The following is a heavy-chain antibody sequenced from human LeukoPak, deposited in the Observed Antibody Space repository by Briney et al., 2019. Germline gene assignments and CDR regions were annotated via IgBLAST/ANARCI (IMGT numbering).Heavy chain of an antibody. CDR2: TYYRSKWYN. CDR1: GDSVSSNSAA. V-gene: IGHV6-1*01. Sequence: SQTLSLTCAISGDSVSSNSAAWNWIRQSPSRGLEWLGRTYYRSKWYNDYAVSVKSRITINPDTSKNQFSLQLNSVTPEDTAVYYCARGIAAAPGVTYYYYGMDVWGQGTTVTVSS. J-gene: IGHJ6*02. CDR3: ARGIAAAPGVTYYYYGMDV. D-gene: IGHD6-13*01.